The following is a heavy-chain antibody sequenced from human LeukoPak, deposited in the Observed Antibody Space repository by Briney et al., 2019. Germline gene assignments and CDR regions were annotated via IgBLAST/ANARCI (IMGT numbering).Heavy chain of an antibody. Sequence: PGGSLRLSCAASGFTFSSYEMNWVRQAPGKGLEWVSYISSSGSTIYYADSVKGRFTISRDNARNSLYLQMNSLRAEDTAVYYCGTKEMPGYSSGWYRYWFDLWGQGTLVTVSS. V-gene: IGHV3-48*03. CDR1: GFTFSSYE. J-gene: IGHJ5*02. CDR2: ISSSGSTI. CDR3: GTKEMPGYSSGWYRYWFDL. D-gene: IGHD6-19*01.